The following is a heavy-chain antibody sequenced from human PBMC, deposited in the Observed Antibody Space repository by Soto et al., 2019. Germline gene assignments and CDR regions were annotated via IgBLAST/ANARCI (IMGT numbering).Heavy chain of an antibody. CDR3: TRDPYLDY. J-gene: IGHJ4*02. CDR2: TSYDGRNE. V-gene: IGHV3-30*04. Sequence: LRLSCAASGFTFNSYAMHWVRQGPGKGLEWVAVTSYDGRNEYYADSVKGRFTISRDNSKNTVYLQMNSLTAEDTAVYYCTRDPYLDYWGQGTLVTVSS. CDR1: GFTFNSYA.